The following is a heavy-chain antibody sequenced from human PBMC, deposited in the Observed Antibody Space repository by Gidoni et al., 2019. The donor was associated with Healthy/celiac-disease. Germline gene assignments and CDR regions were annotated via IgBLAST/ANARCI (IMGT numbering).Heavy chain of an antibody. V-gene: IGHV4-34*01. Sequence: VQLQQWGAGLLKPSDTLSRTCSVYGGSFRGDYWSGPRQPPGKGLEWIGEINHSGSTNYNQSLKSRVTIPVDKSKNQFSLKLSSVTAADTAVYDCARGGLRLRGRYYFDYWGQGTLVTVSS. D-gene: IGHD3-10*01. J-gene: IGHJ4*02. CDR2: INHSGST. CDR3: ARGGLRLRGRYYFDY. CDR1: GGSFRGDY.